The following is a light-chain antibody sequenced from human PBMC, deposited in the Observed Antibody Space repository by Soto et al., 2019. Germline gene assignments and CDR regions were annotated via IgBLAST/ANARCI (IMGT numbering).Light chain of an antibody. CDR3: QQYDNLPSFT. Sequence: DIQMTQSPSSLSASVGDRVTITSQASQDISNYLNWYHQKPGKAPKLLIYDASNFETGVPSRFSGSGSATDFTFTISSLQPEDIAAYYCQQYDNLPSFTFGPGTKVDIK. V-gene: IGKV1-33*01. CDR2: DAS. CDR1: QDISNY. J-gene: IGKJ3*01.